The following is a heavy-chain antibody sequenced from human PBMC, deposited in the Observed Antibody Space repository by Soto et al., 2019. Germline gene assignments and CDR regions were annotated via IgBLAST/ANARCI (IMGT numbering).Heavy chain of an antibody. J-gene: IGHJ4*02. Sequence: QVQLVESGGGVVQPGRSLRLSCAASGFTFSSYGMHWVRQAPGKGLEWVAVISYDGSKKYYADSVKGRFTISRDNSKNTLYLQMNSLRAEDTAVYYCAPWFGAFDYWGQGTLVTVSS. CDR1: GFTFSSYG. CDR3: APWFGAFDY. D-gene: IGHD3-10*01. CDR2: ISYDGSKK. V-gene: IGHV3-30*03.